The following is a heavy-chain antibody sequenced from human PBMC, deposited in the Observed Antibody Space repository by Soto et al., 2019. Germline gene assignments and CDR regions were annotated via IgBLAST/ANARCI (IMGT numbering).Heavy chain of an antibody. D-gene: IGHD3-16*01. Sequence: ASVKVSGKTSGYTVTNHGINWVRQAPGQGLEWMGWINPYNANTNYAQELQGRVTMTTDTSTSTAYMDLRSLTSDDTAVYYCARDRVAGIWGDAFDIWGKGTMVTVSS. V-gene: IGHV1-18*04. CDR3: ARDRVAGIWGDAFDI. CDR1: GYTVTNHG. J-gene: IGHJ3*02. CDR2: INPYNANT.